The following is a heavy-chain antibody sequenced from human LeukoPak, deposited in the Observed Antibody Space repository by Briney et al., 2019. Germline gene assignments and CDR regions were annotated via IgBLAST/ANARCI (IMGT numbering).Heavy chain of an antibody. CDR3: AREGTAFWHWFDP. Sequence: PSETLSLTCSVSGASISGYYWSWIRQPPGKGREWIGYIYHSGDTNYNPSLKSRVTISVDTSKNQFSLKLNSVTAADTALYYCAREGTAFWHWFDPWGQGTLVTVSS. D-gene: IGHD3-3*01. CDR2: IYHSGDT. J-gene: IGHJ5*02. V-gene: IGHV4-59*01. CDR1: GASISGYY.